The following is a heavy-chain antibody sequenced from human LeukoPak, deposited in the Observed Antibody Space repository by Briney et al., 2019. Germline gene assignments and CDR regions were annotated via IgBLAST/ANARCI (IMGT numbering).Heavy chain of an antibody. CDR3: ARGRITIFGVVNHFDY. Sequence: SETLSLTCAVSGGSISSGGYSWSWIRQPPGTGLEWIGYIYHSGSTYYNPSLKSRVTISVDRSKNQFSLKLSSVTAADTAVYYCARGRITIFGVVNHFDYWGQGTLVTVSS. CDR2: IYHSGST. CDR1: GGSISSGGYS. D-gene: IGHD3-3*01. V-gene: IGHV4-30-2*01. J-gene: IGHJ4*02.